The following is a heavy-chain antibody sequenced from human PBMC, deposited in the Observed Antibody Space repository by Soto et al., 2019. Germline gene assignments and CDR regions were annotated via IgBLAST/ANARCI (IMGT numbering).Heavy chain of an antibody. V-gene: IGHV1-69*01. J-gene: IGHJ4*02. CDR2: FIPIFGTA. D-gene: IGHD2-15*01. CDR1: GGTFSSYA. Sequence: QVRLVQSGAEVKKPGSSVKVSCKASGGTFSSYAISWVRQAPGQGLEWMGGFIPIFGTANYAQKFQGRVTITADESTSSAYMELSSLRSEDTAVYYCARVGSAYCSGGSCYAEFDYWGQGTLVTVSS. CDR3: ARVGSAYCSGGSCYAEFDY.